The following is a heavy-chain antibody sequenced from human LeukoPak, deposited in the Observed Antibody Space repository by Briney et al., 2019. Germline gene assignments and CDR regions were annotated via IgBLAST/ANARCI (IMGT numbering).Heavy chain of an antibody. CDR1: GFTFSSYA. V-gene: IGHV3-23*01. J-gene: IGHJ4*02. CDR2: ISGSGGST. D-gene: IGHD6-19*01. CDR3: ARALSSGWYNFDY. Sequence: PGGSLRLSCAASGFTFSSYAMSWVRQAPGKGLEWVSAISGSGGSTKFADSVKGRFTISRDNSKNTLYLQVNSLRAEDTAVYYCARALSSGWYNFDYWGQGTPVTVSS.